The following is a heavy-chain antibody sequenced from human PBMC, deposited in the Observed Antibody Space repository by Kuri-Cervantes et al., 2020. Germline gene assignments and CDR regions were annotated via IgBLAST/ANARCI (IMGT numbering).Heavy chain of an antibody. CDR1: GFTFSSYA. J-gene: IGHJ3*02. CDR2: ISYDGSNK. D-gene: IGHD5-24*01. CDR3: AKGSVEMATFGGFDI. V-gene: IGHV3-30-3*01. Sequence: GESLKISCAASGFTFSSYAMHWVRQAPGKGLEWVAVISYDGSNKYYADSVKGRFTISRDNSKNTLYLQMNSLRAEDTAVYYCAKGSVEMATFGGFDIWGQGTMVTVSS.